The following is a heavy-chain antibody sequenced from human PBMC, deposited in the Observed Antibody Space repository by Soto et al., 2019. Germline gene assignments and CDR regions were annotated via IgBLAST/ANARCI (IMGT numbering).Heavy chain of an antibody. V-gene: IGHV4-34*01. CDR2: INHRGRN. CDR3: ARESRWGSSTPAP. CDR1: GGSFSGYY. D-gene: IGHD6-13*01. Sequence: QVQLQQWGAGLLKPSETLSLTSAVSGGSFSGYYWSWIRQPPGKGLKWIGEINHRGRNNYNSSLTRRVTISVDTSKNQFSLKLSSVTAADTAVYYCARESRWGSSTPAPWGQGTLVTVSS. J-gene: IGHJ5*02.